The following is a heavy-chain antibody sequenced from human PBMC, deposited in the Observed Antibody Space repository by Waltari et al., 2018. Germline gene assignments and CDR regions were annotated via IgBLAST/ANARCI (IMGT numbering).Heavy chain of an antibody. CDR2: IYSVGNT. CDR3: XRPSAYCGGXXYDAFDV. D-gene: IGHD2-21*01. V-gene: IGHV3-53*01. Sequence: EVQLVESGXGLIQPGGSLXLSCTXSGFIXSSKYXSWVRQAPGKGLELVSVIYSVGNTYYAXSVKCRFTXSRDXSKXTVXLXMXNLRAEDTXXYYCXRPSAYCGGXXYDAFDVXGQGTMVTVXS. J-gene: IGHJ3*01. CDR1: GFIXSSKY.